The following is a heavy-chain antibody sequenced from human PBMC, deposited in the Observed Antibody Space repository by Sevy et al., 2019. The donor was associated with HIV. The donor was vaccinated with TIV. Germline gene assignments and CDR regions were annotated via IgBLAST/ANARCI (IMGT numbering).Heavy chain of an antibody. Sequence: GGSLRLSCTASGFTFGDYAMSWVRQAPGKGLEWVGFIRRKAYGGTTEYAASVKGRFTISRDDSKSIAYLQMNSLKTEDTAVYYCTRDIDSCSGGSCYPTYDYWGQGTLVTVSS. CDR2: IRRKAYGGTT. CDR3: TRDIDSCSGGSCYPTYDY. J-gene: IGHJ4*02. CDR1: GFTFGDYA. V-gene: IGHV3-49*04. D-gene: IGHD2-15*01.